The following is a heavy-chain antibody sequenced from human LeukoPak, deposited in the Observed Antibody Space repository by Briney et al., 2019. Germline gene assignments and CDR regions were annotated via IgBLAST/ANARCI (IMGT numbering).Heavy chain of an antibody. V-gene: IGHV3-21*01. CDR2: MSINSGLI. CDR3: AREFDYSTSGAGY. J-gene: IGHJ4*02. CDR1: GFTFSHYS. D-gene: IGHD4-11*01. Sequence: PGGSLRLSCAASGFTFSHYSMNWVRQAPGKGLEWVSSMSINSGLIYYADSVKGRFTISRDNAKNSLYLQMNGLRAEDTAVYYCAREFDYSTSGAGYWGQGTLVTVSS.